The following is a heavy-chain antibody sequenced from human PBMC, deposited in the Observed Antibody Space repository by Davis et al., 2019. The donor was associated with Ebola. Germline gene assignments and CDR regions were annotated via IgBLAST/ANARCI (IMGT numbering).Heavy chain of an antibody. J-gene: IGHJ4*02. V-gene: IGHV3-73*01. CDR1: GFTFSGSA. CDR3: TIEWELLPPYYFDY. D-gene: IGHD1-26*01. CDR2: IRSKANSYAT. Sequence: GESLKISCAASGFTFSGSAMHWARQASGKGLEWVGRIRSKANSYATAYAASVKGRFTISRDDSKNTAYLQMNSLKTEDTAVYYCTIEWELLPPYYFDYWGQGTLVTVSS.